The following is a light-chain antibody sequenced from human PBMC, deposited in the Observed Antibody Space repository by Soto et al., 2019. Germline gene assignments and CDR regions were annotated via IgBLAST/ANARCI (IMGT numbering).Light chain of an antibody. CDR2: RNN. CDR3: AAWDDSLSGYV. Sequence: VLTQPPSASGTPGQRVTISCSGSSSNIGSNYVYWYQQLPGTAPKLLIYRNNQRPSGVPDRFSGSKSGTSASLAISGLRSEDGADYYCAAWDDSLSGYVFGTGTKVTVL. J-gene: IGLJ1*01. V-gene: IGLV1-47*01. CDR1: SSNIGSNY.